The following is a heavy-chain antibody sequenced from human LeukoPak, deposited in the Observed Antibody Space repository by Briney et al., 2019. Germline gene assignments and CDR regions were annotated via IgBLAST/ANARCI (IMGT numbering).Heavy chain of an antibody. Sequence: ASVKVSCKASGYTFTSYYMHWVRQAPGQGLEWMGRINPNSGGTNYAQKFQGRVTMTRDTSISTAYMELSRLRSDDTAVYYCARERAAAGIFARRPYGMDVWGQGTTVTVSS. D-gene: IGHD6-13*01. V-gene: IGHV1-2*06. CDR3: ARERAAAGIFARRPYGMDV. CDR1: GYTFTSYY. CDR2: INPNSGGT. J-gene: IGHJ6*02.